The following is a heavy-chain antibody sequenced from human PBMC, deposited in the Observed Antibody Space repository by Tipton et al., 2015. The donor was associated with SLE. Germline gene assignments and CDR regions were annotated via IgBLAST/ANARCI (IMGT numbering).Heavy chain of an antibody. CDR1: GGTFSNSG. CDR3: ARETDCTTTHCPDATTWYDDS. Sequence: QSGAEVKKPGSSVKVSCKASGGTFSNSGIMWVRQAPGQGLEWIGRLITTFGTADYAQKLQGRVTITADESTSVAYMELTNLKSEDTAVYYCARETDCTTTHCPDATTWYDDSWGQGTLVTVSS. CDR2: LITTFGTA. D-gene: IGHD2/OR15-2a*01. J-gene: IGHJ4*02. V-gene: IGHV1-69*13.